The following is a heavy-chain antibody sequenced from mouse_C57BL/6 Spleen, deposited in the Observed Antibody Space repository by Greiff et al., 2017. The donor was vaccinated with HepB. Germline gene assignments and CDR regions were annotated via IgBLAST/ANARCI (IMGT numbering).Heavy chain of an antibody. V-gene: IGHV1-69*01. Sequence: QVQLQQPGAELVMPGASVKLSCKASGYTFTSYWMHWVKQRPGQGLEWIGEIDPSDSYTNYNQKFKGKSTLTVDKSSSTAYMQLSSLTSEDSAVYYCALTAQVSSYWGQGTLVTVSA. CDR2: IDPSDSYT. J-gene: IGHJ3*01. CDR3: ALTAQVSSY. D-gene: IGHD3-2*02. CDR1: GYTFTSYW.